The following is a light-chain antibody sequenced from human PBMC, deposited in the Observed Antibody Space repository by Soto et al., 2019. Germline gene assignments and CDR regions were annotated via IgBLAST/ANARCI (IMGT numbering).Light chain of an antibody. J-gene: IGLJ2*01. CDR3: SAYAGSNNLVV. V-gene: IGLV2-8*01. CDR1: SSDVGGYNY. Sequence: QSALTQPPSASGSPGQSVTISCTGTSSDVGGYNYVSWYQQHPGKAPKLMIYEVSKRPSGVPDRFSGSKSGNTASLTGSGLKAEDEADYYCSAYAGSNNLVVFGGGTKVTVL. CDR2: EVS.